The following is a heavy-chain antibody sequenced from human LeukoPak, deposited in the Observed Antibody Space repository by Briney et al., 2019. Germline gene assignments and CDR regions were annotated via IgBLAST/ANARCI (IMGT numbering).Heavy chain of an antibody. CDR2: INPSGGST. D-gene: IGHD6-6*01. Sequence: ASVKVSCKASGYTFTSYYMHWVRQAPGQGLEWMGIINPSGGSTSYAQKFQGRVTITADESTSTAYMELSSLRSEDTAVYYCARDTLEYSSSVSTYYYYGMDVWGQGTTVTVSS. CDR1: GYTFTSYY. CDR3: ARDTLEYSSSVSTYYYYGMDV. J-gene: IGHJ6*02. V-gene: IGHV1-46*01.